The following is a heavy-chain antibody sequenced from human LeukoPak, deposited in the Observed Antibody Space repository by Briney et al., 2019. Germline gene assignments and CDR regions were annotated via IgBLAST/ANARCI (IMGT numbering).Heavy chain of an antibody. CDR3: AKVPLYCGGDCYAHYYYYYYMDV. CDR1: GFTFSSYG. J-gene: IGHJ6*03. D-gene: IGHD2-21*02. Sequence: GGSLRLSCAASGFTFSSYGMHWVRQAPGKGLEWVAVISYDGSNKYYADSVKGRFTISRDNSKNTLYLQMNSLRAEDTAVYYCAKVPLYCGGDCYAHYYYYYYMDVWGKGTTVTVSS. V-gene: IGHV3-30*18. CDR2: ISYDGSNK.